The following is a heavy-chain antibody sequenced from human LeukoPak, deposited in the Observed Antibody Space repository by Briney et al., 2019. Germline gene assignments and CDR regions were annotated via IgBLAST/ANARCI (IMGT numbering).Heavy chain of an antibody. V-gene: IGHV3-74*01. Sequence: GGSLRLSCAASGFTFSSYWMHCVRQAPGKGLVWVSRINNDGSSTSYADSVKGRFTISRDNAKNTLYLQMHSLRAEDTAVYYCAREGDGYNDAFDIWGQGTMVTVSS. CDR2: INNDGSST. D-gene: IGHD5-24*01. J-gene: IGHJ3*02. CDR3: AREGDGYNDAFDI. CDR1: GFTFSSYW.